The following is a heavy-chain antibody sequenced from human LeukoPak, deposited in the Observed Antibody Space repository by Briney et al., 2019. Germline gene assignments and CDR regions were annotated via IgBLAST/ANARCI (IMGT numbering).Heavy chain of an antibody. CDR2: MNPNSGNT. D-gene: IGHD6-19*01. CDR3: ARTGMRWYSSGWYEDY. V-gene: IGHV1-8*03. J-gene: IGHJ4*02. CDR1: GYTFTSYD. Sequence: ASVTVSCKASGYTFTSYDINWVRQATGQGLEWMGWMNPNSGNTGYAQKFQGRVTITRNTSISTAYMELSSLRSEDTAVYYCARTGMRWYSSGWYEDYWGQGTLVTVSS.